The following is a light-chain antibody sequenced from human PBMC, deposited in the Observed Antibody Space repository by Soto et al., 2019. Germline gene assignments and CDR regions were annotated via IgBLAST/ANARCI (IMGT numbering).Light chain of an antibody. CDR1: SSDVGGYNY. CDR2: DVS. CDR3: SSYTSSSTLTFYV. J-gene: IGLJ1*01. Sequence: LTQPASVSGSPGQSVTISCTGTSSDVGGYNYVSWYQQHPGKAPKLMIYDVSNRPSGVSNRFSGSKSGNTASLTISGLQAEDEADYYCSSYTSSSTLTFYVFGTGTKVTVL. V-gene: IGLV2-14*01.